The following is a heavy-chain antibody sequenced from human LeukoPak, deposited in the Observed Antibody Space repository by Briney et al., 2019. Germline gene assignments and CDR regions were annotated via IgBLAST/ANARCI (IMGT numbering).Heavy chain of an antibody. J-gene: IGHJ4*02. V-gene: IGHV4-39*07. CDR1: GGSTSSSSNY. Sequence: SETLSLTCTVSGGSTSSSSNYWGWIRQPPGKGLEWIGSIHYSGITYYNPSLKSRVTISVDTSKNQFSLKLSSVTAADTAVYYCAIGSRNVGAPTDYWGQGTLATVSS. CDR2: IHYSGIT. D-gene: IGHD1-26*01. CDR3: AIGSRNVGAPTDY.